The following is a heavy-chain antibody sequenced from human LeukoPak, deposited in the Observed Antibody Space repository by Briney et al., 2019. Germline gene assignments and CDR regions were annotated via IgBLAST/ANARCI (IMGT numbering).Heavy chain of an antibody. J-gene: IGHJ4*02. CDR2: ISGSGGST. V-gene: IGHV3-23*01. D-gene: IGHD3-22*01. CDR1: GFTFTSYA. CDR3: AKESGDDGSGYYEVFDY. Sequence: GGSLRFSCTASGFTFTSYAMGWVRQAPGKGLEWVSVISGSGGSTNHVDSVKGRFIISRDNSKNTLYLQMNSLRAEDTAIYYCAKESGDDGSGYYEVFDYWGQGTPVTVSS.